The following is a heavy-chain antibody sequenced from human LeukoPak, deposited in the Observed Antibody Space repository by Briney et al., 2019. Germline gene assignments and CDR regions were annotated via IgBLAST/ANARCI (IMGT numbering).Heavy chain of an antibody. CDR2: ISAYNGNT. V-gene: IGHV1-18*01. D-gene: IGHD3-16*02. CDR1: GYTFTSYG. Sequence: ASVKVSCKASGYTFTSYGISWVRQAPGQGLEWMGWISAYNGNTNYAQKLQGRVTMTTDTSTSTAYMELRSLRSEDTAVYYCAGNTFGGVIVDYWGQGTLVTVSS. CDR3: AGNTFGGVIVDY. J-gene: IGHJ4*02.